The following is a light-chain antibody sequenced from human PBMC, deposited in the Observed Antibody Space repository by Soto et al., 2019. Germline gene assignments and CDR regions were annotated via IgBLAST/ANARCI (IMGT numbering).Light chain of an antibody. CDR3: SSYTSSSTLVV. CDR1: SSDVGGYNY. V-gene: IGLV2-14*01. J-gene: IGLJ2*01. Sequence: QSALTQPASVSGSPGQSMTISCTGTSSDVGGYNYVSWYQQHPGKAPKLMIYDVSNRPSGASNRFSGSKSGNTASLTISGLQAEDEADYYCSSYTSSSTLVVFGGGTQLTVL. CDR2: DVS.